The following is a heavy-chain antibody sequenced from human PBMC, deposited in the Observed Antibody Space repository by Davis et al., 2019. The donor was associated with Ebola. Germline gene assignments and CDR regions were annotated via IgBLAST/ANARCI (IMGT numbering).Heavy chain of an antibody. CDR2: IIPIFGTA. J-gene: IGHJ4*02. CDR3: AREGYKGYVFFDY. V-gene: IGHV1-69*06. CDR1: GGTFSSYA. Sequence: SVKVSCKASGGTFSSYAISWVRQAPGQGLEWMGGIIPIFGTANYAQKFQGRVTITADKSTSTAYMELSSLRSEDTAVYYCAREGYKGYVFFDYWGQGTLVTVSS. D-gene: IGHD5-24*01.